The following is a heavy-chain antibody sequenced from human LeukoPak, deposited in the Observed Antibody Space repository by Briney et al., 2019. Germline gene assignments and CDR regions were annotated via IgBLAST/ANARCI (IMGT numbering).Heavy chain of an antibody. V-gene: IGHV3-11*04. D-gene: IGHD1-1*01. Sequence: GGSLRLSCAASGFTFSDYCMSWIRQAPGKGLEWVSFISSGGNTINYADSMKGRFTISRDNAKNSLYLQMNSLRAEDTAVYYCARDRTRETFDYWGRGTLVTVSS. J-gene: IGHJ4*02. CDR1: GFTFSDYC. CDR3: ARDRTRETFDY. CDR2: ISSGGNTI.